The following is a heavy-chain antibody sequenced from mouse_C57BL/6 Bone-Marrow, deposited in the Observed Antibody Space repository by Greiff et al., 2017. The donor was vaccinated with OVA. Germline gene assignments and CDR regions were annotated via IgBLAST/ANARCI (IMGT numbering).Heavy chain of an antibody. CDR2: IHPNSGST. J-gene: IGHJ2*01. CDR1: GYTFTSYW. CDR3: ARRLWLRLYYFDY. D-gene: IGHD2-2*01. Sequence: QVQLKQPGAELVKPGASVKLSCKASGYTFTSYWMHWVKQRPGQGLEWIGMIHPNSGSTNYNEKFKSKATLTVDKSSSTAYMQLSSLTSEDSAVYYCARRLWLRLYYFDYWGQGTTLTVSS. V-gene: IGHV1-64*01.